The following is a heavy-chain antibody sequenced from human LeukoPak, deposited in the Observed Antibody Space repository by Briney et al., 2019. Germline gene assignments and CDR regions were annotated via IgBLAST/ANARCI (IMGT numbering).Heavy chain of an antibody. V-gene: IGHV4-30-2*01. J-gene: IGHJ4*02. CDR2: IYHSGST. CDR3: ARDIYGSGSYFDY. Sequence: PSETLSLTCTVSGGSISSGGYCWSWIRQPPGKGLEWIGYIYHSGSTYYNPSLKSRVTISVDRSKNQLSLKLSSVTAADMAVYYCARDIYGSGSYFDYWGQGTLSPSPQ. D-gene: IGHD3-10*01. CDR1: GGSISSGGYC.